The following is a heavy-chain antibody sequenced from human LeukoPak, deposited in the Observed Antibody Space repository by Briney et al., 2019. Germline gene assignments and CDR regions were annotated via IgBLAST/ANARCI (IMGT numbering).Heavy chain of an antibody. D-gene: IGHD4-17*01. Sequence: SETLSLTCTVAGGSISSYYWSWIRQPPGKGLEWIGYIYYSGSTNYNPSLKSRVTISVDTSKNQFSLKLSSVTAADTAVYYCARERAVTTYYYFDYWGQGTLVTVSS. J-gene: IGHJ4*02. V-gene: IGHV4-59*01. CDR2: IYYSGST. CDR1: GGSISSYY. CDR3: ARERAVTTYYYFDY.